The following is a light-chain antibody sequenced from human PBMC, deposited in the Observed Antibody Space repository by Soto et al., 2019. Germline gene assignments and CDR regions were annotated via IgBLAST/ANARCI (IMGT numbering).Light chain of an antibody. CDR2: DAL. V-gene: IGKV3-11*01. CDR1: QSVSSY. Sequence: VERATLACISSQSVSSYLAWYQQKPGQAPRLLIYDALNRATGIPARFSGSGSGTDFTLTISSLEPEDFAVYYCQQRSNWPITFGQGTRLEIK. CDR3: QQRSNWPIT. J-gene: IGKJ5*01.